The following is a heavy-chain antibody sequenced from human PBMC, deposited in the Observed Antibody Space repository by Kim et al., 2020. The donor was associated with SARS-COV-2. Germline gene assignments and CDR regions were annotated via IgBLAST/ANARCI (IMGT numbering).Heavy chain of an antibody. J-gene: IGHJ5*02. CDR3: ARDGYSYGAWFDP. Sequence: ASVKVSCKASGYTFTGYYMHWVRQAPGQGLEWMGWINPNSGGTNYAQKFQGRFTITLDMSISAAYMELSSLTSDDTAVYYCARDGYSYGAWFDPWGQGTLAT. CDR2: INPNSGGT. CDR1: GYTFTGYY. V-gene: IGHV1-2*02. D-gene: IGHD5-18*01.